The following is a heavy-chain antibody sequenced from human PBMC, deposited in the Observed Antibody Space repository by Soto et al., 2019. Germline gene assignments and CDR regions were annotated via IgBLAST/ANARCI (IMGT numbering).Heavy chain of an antibody. CDR1: GVSISSYF. D-gene: IGHD3-10*01. V-gene: IGHV4-59*08. CDR3: ARVRTVGMSGSPGDS. J-gene: IGHJ4*02. CDR2: TYHRGST. Sequence: KSSETLSLTCSVSGVSISSYFWSWIRQAPGGGLEWIGYTYHRGSTNYSPSLKSRVAISLDTSKNQFSLRLSSVTAADTAVFYCARVRTVGMSGSPGDSWGQGTLVTVSS.